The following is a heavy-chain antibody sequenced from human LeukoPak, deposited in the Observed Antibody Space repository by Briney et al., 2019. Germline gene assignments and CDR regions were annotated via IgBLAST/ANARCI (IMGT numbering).Heavy chain of an antibody. CDR1: GFTFSCCA. V-gene: IGHV3-23*01. J-gene: IGHJ4*02. D-gene: IGHD6-13*01. CDR2: ISGSGATN. CDR3: AKATPVGAATGGDY. Sequence: GGSLRLSCAASGFTFSCCAMSWVRQAPGKGLEWVSTISGSGATNYYADSVNGRFTISRDNSRNTLYLQMNSLRAEDTAVYHCAKATPVGAATGGDYWGQGTLVTVSS.